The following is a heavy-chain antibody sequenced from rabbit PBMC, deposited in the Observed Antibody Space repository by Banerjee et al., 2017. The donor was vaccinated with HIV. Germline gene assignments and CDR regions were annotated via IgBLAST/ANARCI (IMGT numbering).Heavy chain of an antibody. CDR2: ISAGGSGPT. J-gene: IGHJ4*01. V-gene: IGHV1S45*01. CDR1: GFTINSTYW. Sequence: QEQLEQSGGDLVKPEGSLTLTCTASGFTINSTYWICWVRQAPGKGLEWIGCISAGGSGPTDYASWVNGRFTISRTSSTTVTLQMTSLTAADTATYFCARSDYPYDFVAYTAATYFALWGPGTLVTVS. D-gene: IGHD6-1*01. CDR3: ARSDYPYDFVAYTAATYFAL.